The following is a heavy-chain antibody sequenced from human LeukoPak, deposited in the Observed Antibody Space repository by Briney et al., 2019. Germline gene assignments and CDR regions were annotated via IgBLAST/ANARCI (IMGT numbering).Heavy chain of an antibody. V-gene: IGHV1-46*01. J-gene: IGHJ2*01. CDR3: VRGASSIAALNPFWYFDL. CDR2: INPSGGST. CDR1: GYTFTSYY. D-gene: IGHD6-6*01. Sequence: GASLKGSSKASGYTFTSYYMHWVRQSPGQGLEWMGIINPSGGSTSYAQKFQGRVTMTRDTSTNTVYMELSSLRSEDTAMFYCVRGASSIAALNPFWYFDLWGRGTLVTVSS.